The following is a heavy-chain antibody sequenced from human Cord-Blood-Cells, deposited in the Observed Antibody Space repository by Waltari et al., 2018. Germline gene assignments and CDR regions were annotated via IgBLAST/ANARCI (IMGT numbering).Heavy chain of an antibody. D-gene: IGHD7-27*01. Sequence: EVQLVDSGGGLVKPGGSLRLSCAASGFTFGSYSMNWVSQAPGKGLEWVSSISSSSSYIYYADSVKGRFTISRDNAKNSLYLQMNSLRAEDTAVYYCARETGDSMLLDYWGQGTLVTVSS. J-gene: IGHJ4*02. CDR3: ARETGDSMLLDY. V-gene: IGHV3-21*01. CDR1: GFTFGSYS. CDR2: ISSSSSYI.